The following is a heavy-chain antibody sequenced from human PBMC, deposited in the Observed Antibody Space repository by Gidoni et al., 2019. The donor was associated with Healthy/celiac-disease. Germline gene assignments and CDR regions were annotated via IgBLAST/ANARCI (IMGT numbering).Heavy chain of an antibody. D-gene: IGHD3-10*01. CDR2: ISYDGSNK. CDR3: AKDRGVVRGVSNPLWFDP. Sequence: QVRLVESGGGVVQPGRPLRLSCAASGFTFSSSALHWVRQAPGKGLEWVAVISYDGSNKYYADAVKGRFTISRDNSKNTLYLQMNSLRAEDTAVYYCAKDRGVVRGVSNPLWFDPWGQGTLVTVSS. V-gene: IGHV3-30*18. J-gene: IGHJ5*02. CDR1: GFTFSSSA.